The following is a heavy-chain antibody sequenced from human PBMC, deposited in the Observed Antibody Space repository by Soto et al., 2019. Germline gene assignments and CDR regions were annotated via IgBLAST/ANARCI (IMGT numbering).Heavy chain of an antibody. V-gene: IGHV4-38-2*01. CDR2: IYHSGST. CDR1: GYSISSGYY. Sequence: SETLSLTCAVSGYSISSGYYWGCIRQPPGKGLEWIGSIYHSGSTYYNPSLKSRVTISVDTSKNQFSLKLSSVTAADTAVYYCARASYSSGWEEDWFDPWGQGTLVTVYS. D-gene: IGHD6-19*01. J-gene: IGHJ5*02. CDR3: ARASYSSGWEEDWFDP.